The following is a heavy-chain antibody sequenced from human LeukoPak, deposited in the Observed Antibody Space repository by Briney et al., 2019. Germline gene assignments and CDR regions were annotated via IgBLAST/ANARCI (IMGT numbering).Heavy chain of an antibody. D-gene: IGHD1-26*01. CDR2: INHSGST. CDR1: GGSFSGYY. J-gene: IGHJ6*02. CDR3: AGASRVGDYYYGMDV. V-gene: IGHV4-34*01. Sequence: SETLSLTCAVYGGSFSGYYWSWIRQPPGKGLEWIGEINHSGSTNYNPSLKSRVTISVDTSKNQFSLKLSSVTAADTAVYYCAGASRVGDYYYGMDVWGQGTTVTVSS.